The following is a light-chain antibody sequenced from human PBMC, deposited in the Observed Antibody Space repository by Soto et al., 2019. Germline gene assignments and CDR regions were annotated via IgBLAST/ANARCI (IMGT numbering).Light chain of an antibody. V-gene: IGLV2-8*01. Sequence: QSVLTQPPSASGSPGQSVTISCTGTSSDVGGYNYVSWYQRHPGKAPKVIIYEVSKRPSGVPDRFSGSKSDNTASLTVSRLQADDEAEYYCSSFAGNNNLVFGTGTKVTVL. CDR2: EVS. CDR1: SSDVGGYNY. CDR3: SSFAGNNNLV. J-gene: IGLJ1*01.